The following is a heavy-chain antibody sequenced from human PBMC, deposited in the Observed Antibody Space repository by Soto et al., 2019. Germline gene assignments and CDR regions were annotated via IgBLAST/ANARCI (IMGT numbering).Heavy chain of an antibody. CDR1: GFTFRGYS. CDR2: ISGPSIYI. Sequence: EVQLVESGGGLVKPGGSLRLSCVASGFTFRGYSINWVRQAPGKGLEWVSYISGPSIYIYYADSVKGPFTSSRGNAKSAVDQQMDSLRAEDTAVYYFARGFRNGFNVWGQGTTVSVSS. D-gene: IGHD2-8*01. J-gene: IGHJ6*02. V-gene: IGHV3-21*01. CDR3: ARGFRNGFNV.